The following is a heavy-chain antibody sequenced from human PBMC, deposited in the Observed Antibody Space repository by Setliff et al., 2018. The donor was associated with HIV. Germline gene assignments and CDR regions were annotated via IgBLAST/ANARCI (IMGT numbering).Heavy chain of an antibody. CDR2: IYYSGST. V-gene: IGHV4-39*01. CDR1: GGSISSSSYY. Sequence: SETLSLTCTVSGGSISSSSYYWGWIRQPPGKGLEWIGSIYYSGSTYYNPSLKSRVTISVDTSKNQFSLKLSSVTAADTAVCYCARQEPRNYYYMDVWGKGTTVTVSS. CDR3: ARQEPRNYYYMDV. J-gene: IGHJ6*03.